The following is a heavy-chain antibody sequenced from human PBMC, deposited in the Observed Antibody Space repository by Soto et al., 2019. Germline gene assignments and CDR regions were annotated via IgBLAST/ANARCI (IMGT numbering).Heavy chain of an antibody. CDR3: ANQYCSSTSCYQGFDY. CDR1: GFTFSSYA. CDR2: ISGSGGST. Sequence: VGSLRLSCAASGFTFSSYAMSWVRQAPGKGLEWVSAISGSGGSTYYADSVKGRFTISRDNSKNTLYLQMNSLRAEDTAVYYCANQYCSSTSCYQGFDYWGQGTLVTVSS. J-gene: IGHJ4*02. V-gene: IGHV3-23*01. D-gene: IGHD2-2*01.